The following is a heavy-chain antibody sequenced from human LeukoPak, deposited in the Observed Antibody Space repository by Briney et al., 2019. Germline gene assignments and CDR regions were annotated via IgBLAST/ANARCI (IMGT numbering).Heavy chain of an antibody. CDR3: ARDSVDPRSYYYYGMDA. CDR2: IYSGGST. Sequence: GGSLRLSCAASGFTVSSNYMSWVRQAPGKGLEWVSVIYSGGSTYYADSVKGRFTISRDNSKNTLYLQMNSLRAEDTAVYYCARDSVDPRSYYYYGMDAWGQGTTVTVSS. V-gene: IGHV3-66*01. J-gene: IGHJ6*02. CDR1: GFTVSSNY. D-gene: IGHD3-9*01.